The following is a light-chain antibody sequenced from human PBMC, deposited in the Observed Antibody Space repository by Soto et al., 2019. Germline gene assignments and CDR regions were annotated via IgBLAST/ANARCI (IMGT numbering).Light chain of an antibody. Sequence: EIVLTQSPGTLSLSPGERATLSCRASQSLSSSYLIWYQQKPGQAPRLLMYGASSRATGIPDRFSGSGSGTDFALTISRLEPEDFAVYYCQQYSALPSTFGQGTKLEFK. J-gene: IGKJ2*01. CDR3: QQYSALPST. CDR2: GAS. CDR1: QSLSSSY. V-gene: IGKV3-20*01.